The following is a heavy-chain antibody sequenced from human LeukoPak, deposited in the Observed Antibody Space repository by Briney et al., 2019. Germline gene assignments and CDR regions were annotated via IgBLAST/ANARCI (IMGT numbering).Heavy chain of an antibody. Sequence: SGGSLRLFCAASGFTFSSYGMHWVRQAPGKGLEWVAVISYDGSNKYYADSVKGRFTISRDNSKNTLYLQMNSLRAEDTAVYYCARARTTTGTTRIAFNIWGQGTVVTVSS. D-gene: IGHD1-1*01. CDR3: ARARTTTGTTRIAFNI. V-gene: IGHV3-30*03. J-gene: IGHJ3*02. CDR1: GFTFSSYG. CDR2: ISYDGSNK.